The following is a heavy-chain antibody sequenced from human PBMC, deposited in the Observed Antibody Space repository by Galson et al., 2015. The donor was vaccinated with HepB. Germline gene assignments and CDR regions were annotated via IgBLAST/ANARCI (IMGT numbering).Heavy chain of an antibody. J-gene: IGHJ6*02. V-gene: IGHV3-74*01. CDR1: GFSFSNHW. D-gene: IGHD1-1*01. Sequence: SLRLSCAASGFSFSNHWMHWVRQAPGKGLLWVSQINGDGGRTTYADSLKGRFTISRDNAERTLYPQMNSLTAEDTAVYYCTKGGPRYAVDVWGQGTTVTVSS. CDR2: INGDGGRT. CDR3: TKGGPRYAVDV.